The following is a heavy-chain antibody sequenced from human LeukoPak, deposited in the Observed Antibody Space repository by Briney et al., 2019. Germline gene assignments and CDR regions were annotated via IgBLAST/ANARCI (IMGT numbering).Heavy chain of an antibody. J-gene: IGHJ5*02. CDR1: GGSISSSSYY. Sequence: KPSETLSLTCTVSGGSISSSSYYWGWIRQPPGKGLEWIGSIYYSGSTYYNPSLKSRVTISVDTSKNQFSLKLSSVTAADTAVYYCARRNVISRTSITMVQGVMPDYNWFDPWGQGTLVTVSS. D-gene: IGHD3-10*01. V-gene: IGHV4-39*01. CDR2: IYYSGST. CDR3: ARRNVISRTSITMVQGVMPDYNWFDP.